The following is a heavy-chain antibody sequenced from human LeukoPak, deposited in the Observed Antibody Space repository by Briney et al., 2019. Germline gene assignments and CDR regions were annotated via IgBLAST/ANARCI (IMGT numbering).Heavy chain of an antibody. D-gene: IGHD1-26*01. V-gene: IGHV3-48*04. CDR3: ARDQWELFDAFDI. CDR1: GFTFSSYA. CDR2: ISSSSSTI. Sequence: GGSLRLSCAASGFTFSSYAMSWVRQAPGKGLEWVSYISSSSSTIYYADSVKGRFTISRDNAKNSLYLQMNSLRAEDTAVYYCARDQWELFDAFDIWGQGTMVTVSS. J-gene: IGHJ3*02.